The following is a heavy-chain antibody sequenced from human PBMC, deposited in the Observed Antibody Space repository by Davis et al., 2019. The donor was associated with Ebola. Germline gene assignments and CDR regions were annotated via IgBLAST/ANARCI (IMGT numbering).Heavy chain of an antibody. J-gene: IGHJ6*02. D-gene: IGHD3-10*01. Sequence: SETLSLTCTVSGGSISSSSYYWGWIRQPPGKGLEWIGYIYYSGSTNYNPSLKSRVTISVDTSKNQFSLKLSSVTAADTAVYYCARVLLLWCMDVWGQGTTVTVSS. CDR1: GGSISSSSYY. CDR2: IYYSGST. V-gene: IGHV4-61*05. CDR3: ARVLLLWCMDV.